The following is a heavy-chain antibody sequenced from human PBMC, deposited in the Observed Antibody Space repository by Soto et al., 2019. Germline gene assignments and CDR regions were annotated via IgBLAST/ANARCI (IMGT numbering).Heavy chain of an antibody. CDR3: AREYIRSERWLVIDY. Sequence: PSQTLSLTCAISGDSVSSNSAAWNWIRPSPSRGLEWLGRTYYRSKWYNDYAVSVKSRITINPDTSKNQFSLQLNSVTPEDTAVYYCAREYIRSERWLVIDYWGQGTLVTVSS. J-gene: IGHJ4*02. CDR1: GDSVSSNSAA. V-gene: IGHV6-1*01. D-gene: IGHD6-19*01. CDR2: TYYRSKWYN.